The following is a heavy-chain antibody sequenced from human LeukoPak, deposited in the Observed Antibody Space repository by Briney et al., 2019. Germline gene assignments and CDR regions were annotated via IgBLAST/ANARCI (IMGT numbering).Heavy chain of an antibody. D-gene: IGHD3-10*01. CDR1: GYSISSGYY. Sequence: PSETLSLTCTVSGYSISSGYYWGWIRQPPGKGLEWIGSIYHSGSTYYNPSLKSRVTISVDTSKNHFSLKVNSVTAADTAVYYCARLPLGAFGEVLNFDLWGQGTVVTVSP. V-gene: IGHV4-38-2*02. J-gene: IGHJ4*02. CDR3: ARLPLGAFGEVLNFDL. CDR2: IYHSGST.